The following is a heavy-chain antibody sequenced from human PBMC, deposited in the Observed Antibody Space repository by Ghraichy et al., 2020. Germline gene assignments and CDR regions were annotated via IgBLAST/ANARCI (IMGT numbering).Heavy chain of an antibody. J-gene: IGHJ4*02. CDR3: ARLLYGGNHLVDY. V-gene: IGHV4-59*08. Sequence: SETLSLTCTVSGGSISSYYWSWIRQPPGKGLEWIGYIYYSGSTNYNPSLKSRVTISVDTSKNQFSLKLSSVTAADTAVYYCARLLYGGNHLVDYWGQGTLVTVSS. CDR1: GGSISSYY. D-gene: IGHD4-23*01. CDR2: IYYSGST.